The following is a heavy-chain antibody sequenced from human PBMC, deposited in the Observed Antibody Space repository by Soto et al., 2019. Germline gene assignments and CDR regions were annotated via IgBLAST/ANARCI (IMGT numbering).Heavy chain of an antibody. Sequence: GGSLRLSCAASGFTFSNAWMNWVRQAPGKGLEWVGRIKSKTDGGTTDYAAPVKGRFTISRDDSKNTLYLQMNSLKTEDTAVYYCTTPGYYDSSGLGYYYGMDVWGQGTTVTVSS. CDR3: TTPGYYDSSGLGYYYGMDV. J-gene: IGHJ6*02. CDR2: IKSKTDGGTT. D-gene: IGHD3-22*01. V-gene: IGHV3-15*07. CDR1: GFTFSNAW.